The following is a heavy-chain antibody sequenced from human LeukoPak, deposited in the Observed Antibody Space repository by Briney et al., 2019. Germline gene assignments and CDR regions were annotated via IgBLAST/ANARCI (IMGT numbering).Heavy chain of an antibody. Sequence: GGSLRLSCAASGFTFGDYYMSWIRQAPGKGLEWISYITFSSKTIYYADSVKGRFTITRDNAKKSLYLQMDSLRADDTAVYYCARSQKETHLGAHGGFRDAFDVWGQGTMVIVSS. D-gene: IGHD3-3*01. CDR2: ITFSSKTI. J-gene: IGHJ3*01. CDR1: GFTFGDYY. CDR3: ARSQKETHLGAHGGFRDAFDV. V-gene: IGHV3-11*04.